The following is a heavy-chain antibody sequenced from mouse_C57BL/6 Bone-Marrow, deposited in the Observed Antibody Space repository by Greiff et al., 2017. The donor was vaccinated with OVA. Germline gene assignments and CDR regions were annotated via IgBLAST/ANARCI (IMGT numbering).Heavy chain of an antibody. Sequence: DVQLQESGPELVKPGASVKISCKASGYSFTGYYMNWVKQSPEKSLEWIGEINPSTGGTTYNQKFKAKATLTVDKSSSTAYMQLKSLTSEDSAVYYCASLITTGGYWGQGTTLTVSS. V-gene: IGHV1-42*01. J-gene: IGHJ2*01. CDR1: GYSFTGYY. CDR3: ASLITTGGY. D-gene: IGHD1-1*01. CDR2: INPSTGGT.